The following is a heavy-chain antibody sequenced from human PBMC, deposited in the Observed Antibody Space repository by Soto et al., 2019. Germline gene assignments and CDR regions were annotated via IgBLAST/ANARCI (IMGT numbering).Heavy chain of an antibody. V-gene: IGHV4-30-4*01. J-gene: IGHJ6*02. CDR1: GGSISSGDYY. Sequence: QVQLQESGPGLVKPSQTLSLTCTVSGGSISSGDYYWSWIRQPPGKGLEWIGYIYYSGSTYYNPSLKSRVTISVDTSKNQFSLKLSSVTAADMAVYYCARDHYVYDILTGYGYYYGMDVWGHGTTVTVSS. CDR3: ARDHYVYDILTGYGYYYGMDV. D-gene: IGHD3-9*01. CDR2: IYYSGST.